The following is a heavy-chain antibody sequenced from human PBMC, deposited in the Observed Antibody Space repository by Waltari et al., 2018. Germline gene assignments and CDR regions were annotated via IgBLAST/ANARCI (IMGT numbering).Heavy chain of an antibody. CDR1: GGSFSGYS. D-gene: IGHD6-19*01. J-gene: IGHJ1*01. Sequence: QVQLQQWGAGLLKPSETLSLTCAVYGGSFSGYSWSWIRQPHGKGLEWIGEINHSGSTNYNPSLKSRVTISVDTSKNQFSLKLSSVTAADTAVYYCARGSGYSSGWYQTVSPGPLQHWGQGTLVTVSS. CDR2: INHSGST. V-gene: IGHV4-34*01. CDR3: ARGSGYSSGWYQTVSPGPLQH.